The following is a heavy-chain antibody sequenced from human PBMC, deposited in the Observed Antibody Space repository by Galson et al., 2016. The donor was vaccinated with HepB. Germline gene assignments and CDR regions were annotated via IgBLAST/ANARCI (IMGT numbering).Heavy chain of an antibody. Sequence: PALVKPTQTLTLTCTFSGFSFSTSGMCVSWIRQPPGKALEWLALIDWDEDKYYSTSLKTRLTISKDTSKNQVVLTMTNMDPVDTATYYCARMKNYYYGMDVWGQGTTVTVSS. V-gene: IGHV2-70*01. J-gene: IGHJ6*02. CDR2: IDWDEDK. CDR1: GFSFSTSGMC. CDR3: ARMKNYYYGMDV.